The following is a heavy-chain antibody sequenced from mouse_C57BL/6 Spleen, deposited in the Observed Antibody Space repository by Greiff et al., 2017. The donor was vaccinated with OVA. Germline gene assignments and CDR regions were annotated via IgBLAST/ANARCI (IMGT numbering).Heavy chain of an antibody. V-gene: IGHV1-20*01. D-gene: IGHD2-4*01. CDR3: ARRKGYDYDEFAY. J-gene: IGHJ3*01. CDR2: INPYNGDT. Sequence: EVKLVESGPELVKPGDSVKISCKASGYSFTGYFMNWVMQSHGKSLEWIGRINPYNGDTFYNQKFKGKATLTVDKSSSTAHMELRSLTSEDSAVYYCARRKGYDYDEFAYWGQGTLVTVSA. CDR1: GYSFTGYF.